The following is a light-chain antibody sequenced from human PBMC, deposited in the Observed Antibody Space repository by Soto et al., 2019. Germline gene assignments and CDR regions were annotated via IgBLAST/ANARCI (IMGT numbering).Light chain of an antibody. V-gene: IGLV2-14*01. J-gene: IGLJ2*01. CDR2: EVS. CDR3: SFSTSAIV. CDR1: SGDIGTYNY. Sequence: QSALTQPDSVSASPGQSVTLSCTGSSGDIGTYNYVSWYVQRPGRAPNLLIYEVSHRSSGVSDRFAGSKSANTASLTIFGLQPEYEGVYYCSFSTSAIVFGGGTKLTVL.